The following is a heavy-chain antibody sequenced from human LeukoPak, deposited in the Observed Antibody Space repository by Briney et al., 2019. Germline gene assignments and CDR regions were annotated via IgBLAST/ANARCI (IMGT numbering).Heavy chain of an antibody. V-gene: IGHV1-8*01. CDR1: GYTFTSYD. CDR2: MNPNSGNT. J-gene: IGHJ6*03. Sequence: ASVKVSCKASGYTFTSYDINWVRQATGQGLEWMGWMNPNSGNTGYAQKFQGRVTMTRNTSKSTAYMELSSLRSEDTAVYYCARRPTYDFWSGYYSRAYYYYMDVWGKGTTVTVSS. D-gene: IGHD3-3*01. CDR3: ARRPTYDFWSGYYSRAYYYYMDV.